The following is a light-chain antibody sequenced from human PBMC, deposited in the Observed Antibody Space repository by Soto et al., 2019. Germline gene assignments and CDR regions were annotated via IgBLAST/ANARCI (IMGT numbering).Light chain of an antibody. CDR2: GAS. J-gene: IGKJ1*01. Sequence: EIVMTQSPATLSVSPGERATLSCRASQSVSSYLAWYQQKPGQAPRLLIYGASSRATGIPDRFSGSGSGTDFTLTISRLQPEDFAVYYCQQYNSSPWTFCQGTKVDIK. V-gene: IGKV3D-15*02. CDR1: QSVSSY. CDR3: QQYNSSPWT.